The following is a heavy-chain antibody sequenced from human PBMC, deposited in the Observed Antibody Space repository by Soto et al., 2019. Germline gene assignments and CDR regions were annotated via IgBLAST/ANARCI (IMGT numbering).Heavy chain of an antibody. D-gene: IGHD3-3*01. J-gene: IGHJ6*02. CDR3: ASLEWSTSKIGV. CDR1: GDSVSSNSAA. CDR2: TYYRSKWYN. V-gene: IGHV6-1*01. Sequence: SQTLSLTCAISGDSVSSNSAAWNWIRQSPSRGLEWLGRTYYRSKWYNHYAVSVKSRITVTISVDTSKNQFSLKLTSTSTADTAVYYCASLEWSTSKIGVWGQGTTVTVSS.